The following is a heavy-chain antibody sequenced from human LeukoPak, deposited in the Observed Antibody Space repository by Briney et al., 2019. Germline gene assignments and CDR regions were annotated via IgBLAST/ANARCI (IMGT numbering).Heavy chain of an antibody. CDR3: AKDIYVRGMTGYFDS. Sequence: GGSLRLSCAASGFNFNDFAMVWIQQPPGKGLEWVSSITWNSGYTAYADSVQGRFTISRDNAKSSLYLQMNSLTSEDTAFYYCAKDIYVRGMTGYFDSWGQGTLVSVSS. D-gene: IGHD3-9*01. J-gene: IGHJ4*02. CDR2: ITWNSGYT. V-gene: IGHV3-9*01. CDR1: GFNFNDFA.